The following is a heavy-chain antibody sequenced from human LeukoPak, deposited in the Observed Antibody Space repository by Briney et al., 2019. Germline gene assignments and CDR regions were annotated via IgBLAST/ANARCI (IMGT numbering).Heavy chain of an antibody. CDR1: GGSISSSSYY. Sequence: PSETLSLTCTVSGGSISSSSYYWGWIRQPPGKGLEWIGSIYYSGSTYYNPSLKSRVTISVDTSKNQFSLKLSSVTAADTAVYYCARITAGYSSGWYLFDHWGQGTLVTVSS. J-gene: IGHJ4*02. CDR2: IYYSGST. V-gene: IGHV4-39*01. D-gene: IGHD6-19*01. CDR3: ARITAGYSSGWYLFDH.